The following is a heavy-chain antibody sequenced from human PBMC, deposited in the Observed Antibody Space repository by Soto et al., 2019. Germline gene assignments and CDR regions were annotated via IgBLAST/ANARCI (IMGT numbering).Heavy chain of an antibody. Sequence: GGSLRLSCAASGFTFRSYGMHWVRQAPGKGLEWVAVISYDGSNKYYADSVKGRFTISRDNSKNTLYLQMNGLRAEDTAVYYCAKDLVGELSRAHYYYYYGMDVWGQGTTVTVSS. V-gene: IGHV3-30*18. CDR1: GFTFRSYG. D-gene: IGHD3-16*02. J-gene: IGHJ6*02. CDR2: ISYDGSNK. CDR3: AKDLVGELSRAHYYYYYGMDV.